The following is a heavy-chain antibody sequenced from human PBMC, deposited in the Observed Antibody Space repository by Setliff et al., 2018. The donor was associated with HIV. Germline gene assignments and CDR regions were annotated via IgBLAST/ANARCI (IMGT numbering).Heavy chain of an antibody. Sequence: GASVKVSCKASGDTFNRFAFNWVRQAPGQGLEWLGGIIPIFHSANYAPRFQGRVTITADESTNTTYMELSSLRSEGTAVYFCARTREIHYYCYMDVWGGGTTVTVSS. J-gene: IGHJ6*03. CDR2: IIPIFHSA. V-gene: IGHV1-69*13. CDR3: ARTREIHYYCYMDV. CDR1: GDTFNRFA.